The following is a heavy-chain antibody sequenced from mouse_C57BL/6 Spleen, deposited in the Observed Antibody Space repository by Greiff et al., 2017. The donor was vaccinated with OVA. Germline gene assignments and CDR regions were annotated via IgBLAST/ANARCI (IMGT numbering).Heavy chain of an antibody. J-gene: IGHJ4*01. D-gene: IGHD1-1*01. Sequence: VQLQQPGAELVKPGASVKMSCKASGYTFTSYWITWVKQRPGQGLEWIGDIYPGSGSTNYNEKFKSKATLTVDTSSSTAYMQLSILTSEDSAVYYWARSPYYYGSSYEAMDYWGQGTSVTVSS. CDR2: IYPGSGST. CDR1: GYTFTSYW. V-gene: IGHV1-55*01. CDR3: ARSPYYYGSSYEAMDY.